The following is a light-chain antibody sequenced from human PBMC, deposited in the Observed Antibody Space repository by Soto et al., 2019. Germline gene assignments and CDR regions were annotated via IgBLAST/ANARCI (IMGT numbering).Light chain of an antibody. CDR2: AAS. V-gene: IGKV1-27*01. Sequence: DFQMTQSPSSLSASVGDRVTITCRASQDIGNYLAWYQQKPGKVPKLLICAASTLQSGVPSRFIGSGSGTDFTLTISSLQPEDAATYYCQKYVRAPKTVGPGTKLEIK. CDR1: QDIGNY. J-gene: IGKJ2*01. CDR3: QKYVRAPKT.